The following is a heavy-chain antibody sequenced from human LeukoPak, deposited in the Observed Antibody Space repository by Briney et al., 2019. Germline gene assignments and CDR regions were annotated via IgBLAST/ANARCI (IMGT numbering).Heavy chain of an antibody. V-gene: IGHV4-59*08. CDR2: IYYSGST. CDR3: ARHVERGNSGSAFDI. Sequence: SETLSLTCTVSGGSISSYYWSWIRQPPGKGLEWIGYIYYSGSTNYNPSLKSRVTISVDTSKNQFSLKLSSVTAADTAVYYCARHVERGNSGSAFDIWGQGTMVTVSS. J-gene: IGHJ3*02. D-gene: IGHD4-23*01. CDR1: GGSISSYY.